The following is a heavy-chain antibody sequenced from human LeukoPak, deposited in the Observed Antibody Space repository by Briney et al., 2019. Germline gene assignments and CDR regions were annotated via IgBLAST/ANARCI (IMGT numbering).Heavy chain of an antibody. CDR2: ISSSSVYT. Sequence: PGGSLRLSCAASGFTFSDYYMSWIRQAPGKGLEWVSYISSSSVYTNYADSVKGRFTISRDNAKNSLYLQMNSLRAEDTAEYYCARDCMGSSGWYRTFDYWGQGTLVTVSS. CDR1: GFTFSDYY. D-gene: IGHD6-19*01. CDR3: ARDCMGSSGWYRTFDY. J-gene: IGHJ4*02. V-gene: IGHV3-11*06.